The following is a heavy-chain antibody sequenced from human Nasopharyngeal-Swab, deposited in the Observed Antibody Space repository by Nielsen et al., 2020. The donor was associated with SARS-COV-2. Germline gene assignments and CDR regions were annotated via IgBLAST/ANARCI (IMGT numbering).Heavy chain of an antibody. D-gene: IGHD5-18*01. Sequence: SGPTLVKPTQTLTLTCTFSGFSLSTSGMRVSWIRQPPGKALEWLARIDWDDDKFYSTSLKTRLTISKDTSKNRVVLTMTNMDPVVTATYYCARVDVDTSMTHWGQGTLVTVSS. CDR1: GFSLSTSGMR. V-gene: IGHV2-70*04. CDR3: ARVDVDTSMTH. J-gene: IGHJ4*02. CDR2: IDWDDDK.